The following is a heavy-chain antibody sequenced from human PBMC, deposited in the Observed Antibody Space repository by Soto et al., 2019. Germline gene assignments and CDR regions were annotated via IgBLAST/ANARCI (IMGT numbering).Heavy chain of an antibody. J-gene: IGHJ6*02. Sequence: SETLSLTCAVSGGSISSSNWWSWVRQPPGKGLEWIGEIYHSGSTNYNPSLKSRVTISVDKSKNQFSLKLSSVTAADTAVYYCAADSSSSDKPNSYGMDVWGQGTTVTVSS. CDR3: AADSSSSDKPNSYGMDV. CDR2: IYHSGST. V-gene: IGHV4-4*02. CDR1: GGSISSSNW. D-gene: IGHD6-6*01.